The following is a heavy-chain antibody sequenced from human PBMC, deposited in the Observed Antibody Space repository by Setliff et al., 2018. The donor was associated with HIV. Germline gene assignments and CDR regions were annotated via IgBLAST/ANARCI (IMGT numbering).Heavy chain of an antibody. Sequence: PSETLSLTCTVSGGSINSSAYYWGWIRQPPGKGLEWIGSVSYSGSTYYNPSLKSRVSISLDTSKNQFSLKLSSVTAADTAVYYCARHLYYYDNNGYLQPYYYMDVWGKGTTVTSP. V-gene: IGHV4-39*01. CDR3: ARHLYYYDNNGYLQPYYYMDV. CDR2: VSYSGST. CDR1: GGSINSSAYY. J-gene: IGHJ6*03. D-gene: IGHD3-22*01.